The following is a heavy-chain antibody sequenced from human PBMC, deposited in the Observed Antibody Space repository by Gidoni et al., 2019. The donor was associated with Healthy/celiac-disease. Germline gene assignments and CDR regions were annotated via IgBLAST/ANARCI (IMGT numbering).Heavy chain of an antibody. CDR3: ARYLREWGYNYGGDY. CDR1: GFTFRSYG. V-gene: IGHV3-33*01. D-gene: IGHD5-12*01. J-gene: IGHJ4*02. CDR2: IWYDGSNK. Sequence: QVQLVESGGGVVQPGRSLRLACAASGFTFRSYGMPWVRQAPGKGLEWVAVIWYDGSNKDYADAVKGRFTISRDNSKHTLYLQMNSRRAEDTAVYHWARYLREWGYNYGGDYWGQGTLVTVSS.